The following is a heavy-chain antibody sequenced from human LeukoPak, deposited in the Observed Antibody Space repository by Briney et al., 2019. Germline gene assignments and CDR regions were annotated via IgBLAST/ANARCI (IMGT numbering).Heavy chain of an antibody. D-gene: IGHD3-22*01. CDR1: GGTFSSYA. J-gene: IGHJ4*02. Sequence: ASVKVSCKASGGTFSSYAISWVRQAPGQGLEWMGGIIPIFGTANYAQKFQGRVTITADESTSTAYMELSSLRSEDTAVYYCARVVYYDSSGYYSYIDYWGQGTLVTVSS. CDR2: IIPIFGTA. CDR3: ARVVYYDSSGYYSYIDY. V-gene: IGHV1-69*13.